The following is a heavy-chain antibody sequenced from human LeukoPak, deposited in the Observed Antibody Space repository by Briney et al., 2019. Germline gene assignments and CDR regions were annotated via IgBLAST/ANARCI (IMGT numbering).Heavy chain of an antibody. V-gene: IGHV4-39*07. CDR1: GGSISSSSYY. Sequence: SETLSLTCTVSGGSISSSSYYWGWIRQPPGKGLEWIGSIYYSGSTRYNPALKSRVTISVDKSKNQFSLKLSSVTAADTAVYYCARDYYDSSASINWFDLWGQGTLVTVSS. CDR3: ARDYYDSSASINWFDL. CDR2: IYYSGST. D-gene: IGHD3-22*01. J-gene: IGHJ5*02.